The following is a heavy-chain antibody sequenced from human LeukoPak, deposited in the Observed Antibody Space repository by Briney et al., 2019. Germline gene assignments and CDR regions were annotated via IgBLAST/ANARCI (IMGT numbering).Heavy chain of an antibody. D-gene: IGHD2-2*01. CDR2: VYSSGST. V-gene: IGHV4-39*01. J-gene: IGHJ4*02. CDR1: GDSISRTSFY. Sequence: SETLSLTCIISGDSISRTSFYWGWIRQPPGKGLEWIGSVYSSGSTNYNPSLKSRVTISVDMSKDQFSLRVSSVTAADTAVYYCARQRVGIVPAAYFDNWGQGTLVTVSS. CDR3: ARQRVGIVPAAYFDN.